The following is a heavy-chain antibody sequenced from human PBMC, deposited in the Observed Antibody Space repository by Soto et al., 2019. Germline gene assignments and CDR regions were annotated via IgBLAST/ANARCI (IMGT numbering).Heavy chain of an antibody. D-gene: IGHD6-13*01. CDR2: IIPIFGTA. V-gene: IGHV1-69*06. J-gene: IGHJ5*02. Sequence: SVKVSCKASGGTFSSYAISWVRQAPGQGLEWMGGIIPIFGTANYAQKFQGRVTITADKSTSTAYMELSSLRSEDTAVYYCASPQYSSSWYGLGWFDPWGQGTLVTVSS. CDR1: GGTFSSYA. CDR3: ASPQYSSSWYGLGWFDP.